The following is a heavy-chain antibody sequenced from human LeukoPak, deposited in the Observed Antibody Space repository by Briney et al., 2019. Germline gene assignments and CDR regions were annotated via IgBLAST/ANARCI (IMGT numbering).Heavy chain of an antibody. J-gene: IGHJ6*03. CDR3: VVVRTGPPFRESNYYYYYMDV. CDR1: GFTFSGSA. Sequence: PGGSLRLSCAASGFTFSGSAMHWVRQASGKGLEWVGRIRSKANSYATAYAASVKGRFTISRDDSKNTAYLQMNSLKTEDTAVYYCVVVRTGPPFRESNYYYYYMDVWGKGTTVTISS. V-gene: IGHV3-73*01. D-gene: IGHD2-2*01. CDR2: IRSKANSYAT.